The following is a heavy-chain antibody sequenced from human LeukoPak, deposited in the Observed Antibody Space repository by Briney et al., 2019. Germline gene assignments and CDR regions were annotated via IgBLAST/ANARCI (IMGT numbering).Heavy chain of an antibody. Sequence: ASVKVSCKASGYTFTSYYMHWVRQAPGQGLEWMGIINPSGGSTSYAQKFQGRVTMTRDMSTSTVYMELSSLRSEDTAVYYCARGPIVVVVATSGDNWFDPWGQGTLVTVSS. D-gene: IGHD2-15*01. V-gene: IGHV1-46*01. CDR1: GYTFTSYY. CDR3: ARGPIVVVVATSGDNWFDP. J-gene: IGHJ5*02. CDR2: INPSGGST.